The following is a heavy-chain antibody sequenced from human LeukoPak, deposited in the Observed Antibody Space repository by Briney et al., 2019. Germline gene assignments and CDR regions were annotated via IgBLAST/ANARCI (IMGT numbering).Heavy chain of an antibody. CDR1: GFTFSSYA. CDR2: ISYDGSNK. CDR3: AREYYYDSSGYIPAGDAIAF. V-gene: IGHV3-30*04. Sequence: PGGPLRLSCAASGFTFSSYAMHWVRQAPGKGLEWVAVISYDGSNKYYADSVKGRFTISRDNSKNTLYLQMNSLRAEDTAVYYCAREYYYDSSGYIPAGDAIAFWGQGTMVTVSS. D-gene: IGHD3-22*01. J-gene: IGHJ3*01.